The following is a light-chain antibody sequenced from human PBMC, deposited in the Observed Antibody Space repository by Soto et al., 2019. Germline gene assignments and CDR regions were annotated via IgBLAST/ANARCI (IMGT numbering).Light chain of an antibody. V-gene: IGKV3-20*01. CDR2: GAS. CDR3: QYYGSTPQT. J-gene: IGKJ2*01. CDR1: QSVSSSY. Sequence: EIVLTQSPGTLSLSPGERATLSCRASQSVSSSYLAWYQQKPGQAPRLLIYGASSRATGIPDRFSGSGSGNVFTLTSRRLAADAVEDYYRQYYGSTPQTFGQGTKLKIK.